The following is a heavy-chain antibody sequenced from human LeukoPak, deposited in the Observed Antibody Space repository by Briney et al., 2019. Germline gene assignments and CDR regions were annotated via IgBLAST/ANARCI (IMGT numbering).Heavy chain of an antibody. CDR2: IYYSGST. D-gene: IGHD3-10*01. CDR3: AREVGTYYGSGSYYRGGWFDP. J-gene: IGHJ5*02. CDR1: GGSISSYY. Sequence: SETLSFTCTVSGGSISSYYWSWIRQPPGKGLEWIGYIYYSGSTNYNPSLKSRVTISVDTSKNQFSLKLSSVTAADTAVYYCAREVGTYYGSGSYYRGGWFDPWGQGTLVTVSS. V-gene: IGHV4-59*01.